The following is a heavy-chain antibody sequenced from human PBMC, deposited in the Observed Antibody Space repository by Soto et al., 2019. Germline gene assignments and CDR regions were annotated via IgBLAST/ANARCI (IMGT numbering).Heavy chain of an antibody. D-gene: IGHD6-19*01. Sequence: PGGSPRLSCAASGFTFSSYAMSWVRQAPGKGLEWVSAISGSGGSTFYADSVKGRFTISRDNSKNTLYLQMNSLRAGDTAVYFCAKGSEAVAGRSDYWGQGTLVTVSS. V-gene: IGHV3-23*01. J-gene: IGHJ4*02. CDR1: GFTFSSYA. CDR3: AKGSEAVAGRSDY. CDR2: ISGSGGST.